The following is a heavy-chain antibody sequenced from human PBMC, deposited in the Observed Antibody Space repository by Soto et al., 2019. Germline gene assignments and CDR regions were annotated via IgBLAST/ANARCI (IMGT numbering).Heavy chain of an antibody. D-gene: IGHD6-13*01. CDR1: GFTFSSYA. V-gene: IGHV3-30-3*01. CDR2: ISYDGSNK. CDR3: AKDPLRSGSSWSQTIDY. J-gene: IGHJ4*02. Sequence: GGSLRLSCAASGFTFSSYAMHWVRQAPGKGLEWVAVISYDGSNKYYADSVKGRFTISRDNSKNTLYLQMNSLRAEDTAVYYCAKDPLRSGSSWSQTIDYWGQGTLVTVSS.